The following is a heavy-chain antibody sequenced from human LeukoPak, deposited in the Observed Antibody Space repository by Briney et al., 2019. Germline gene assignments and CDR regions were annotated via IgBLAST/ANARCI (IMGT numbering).Heavy chain of an antibody. J-gene: IGHJ5*02. Sequence: PSETLSLTCTVSGGSISSGDYYWSWIRQPPGKGLEWIGYIYYSGSTYYNPSLKSRVTISVDTSKNQFSLKLSSVTAADTAVYYCARVGIVVVPAAIGFDPWGQGTLVTVSS. CDR1: GGSISSGDYY. V-gene: IGHV4-30-4*01. D-gene: IGHD2-2*01. CDR2: IYYSGST. CDR3: ARVGIVVVPAAIGFDP.